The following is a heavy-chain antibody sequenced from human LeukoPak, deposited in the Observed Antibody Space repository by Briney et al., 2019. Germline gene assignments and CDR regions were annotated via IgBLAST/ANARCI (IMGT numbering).Heavy chain of an antibody. Sequence: ASVKVSCKASGGTFSSYAISWVRQAPGQGLEWMGGIIPIFGTANYAQKSQGRVTITTDESTSTAYMELSSLRSEDTAVYYCARGIAAAGTCYYYYYMDVWGKGTTVTVSS. CDR1: GGTFSSYA. D-gene: IGHD6-13*01. V-gene: IGHV1-69*05. J-gene: IGHJ6*03. CDR2: IIPIFGTA. CDR3: ARGIAAAGTCYYYYYMDV.